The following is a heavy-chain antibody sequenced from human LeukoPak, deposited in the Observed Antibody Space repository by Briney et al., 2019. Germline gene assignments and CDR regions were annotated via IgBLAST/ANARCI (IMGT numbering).Heavy chain of an antibody. Sequence: PGGSLRLSCAASGFTFSSYAMSWVRQAPGKGLEWVSGISGSGDSTYYADSVKGRFTISRDNSKNTLYLQMDSLRAEDTAIYYCARELFDFDYWGQGTLVTVSS. J-gene: IGHJ4*02. V-gene: IGHV3-23*01. CDR3: ARELFDFDY. CDR1: GFTFSSYA. CDR2: ISGSGDST. D-gene: IGHD3-10*01.